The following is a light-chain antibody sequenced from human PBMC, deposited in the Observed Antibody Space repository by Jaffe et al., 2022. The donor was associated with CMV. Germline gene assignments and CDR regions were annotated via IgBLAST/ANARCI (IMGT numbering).Light chain of an antibody. CDR3: QQYNSFGWT. V-gene: IGKV1-5*03. Sequence: IQMTQSPSTLSASVGDRVTITCRASQSISGWLAWYQQKPGKAPKLLIYRAFSLQSGVPSRFGGSGFGTEFILTISSLQPDDSATYYCQQYNSFGWTFGQGTKVEVK. J-gene: IGKJ1*01. CDR2: RAF. CDR1: QSISGW.